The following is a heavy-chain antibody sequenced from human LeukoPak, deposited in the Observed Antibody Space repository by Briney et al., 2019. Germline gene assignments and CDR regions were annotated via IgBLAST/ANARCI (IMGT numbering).Heavy chain of an antibody. CDR3: ARLFNDILTGYPGLAEPPPAYYYYMDV. V-gene: IGHV3-21*01. Sequence: PGGSLRLSCAASGFTFSSYSMNWVRQAPGKGLEWVSSISSSSSYIYYADSVKGRFTISRDNAKNSLYLQMNSLRAEDTAVYYCARLFNDILTGYPGLAEPPPAYYYYMDVWGKGTTVTVSS. J-gene: IGHJ6*03. CDR2: ISSSSSYI. D-gene: IGHD3-9*01. CDR1: GFTFSSYS.